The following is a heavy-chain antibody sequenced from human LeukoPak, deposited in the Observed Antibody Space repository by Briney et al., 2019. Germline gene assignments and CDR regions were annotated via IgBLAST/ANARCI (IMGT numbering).Heavy chain of an antibody. CDR3: ARDLGYSSSWTDAFDI. V-gene: IGHV1-2*02. CDR1: GYTFTGYY. Sequence: GASVKVSCKASGYTFTGYYMHWVRQAPGQGLEWMGWINPNSGGTNYAQKFQGRVTMTRDTSISTAYMELGRLRSDDTAVYYCARDLGYSSSWTDAFDIWGQGTMVTVSS. CDR2: INPNSGGT. D-gene: IGHD6-13*01. J-gene: IGHJ3*02.